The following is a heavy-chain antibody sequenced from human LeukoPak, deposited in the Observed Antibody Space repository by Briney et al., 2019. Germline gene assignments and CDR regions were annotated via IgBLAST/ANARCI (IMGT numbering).Heavy chain of an antibody. J-gene: IGHJ4*02. CDR2: ISRNSGNV. D-gene: IGHD1-26*01. CDR3: VRDFMGMGGTTAYLHY. CDR1: GFTFSDYS. V-gene: IGHV3-21*04. Sequence: GGSLRLSCAASGFTFSDYSMNWVRQAPGKGLEWVSSISRNSGNVYYAGSVGGRFTISRDDAKNSLFLEMNSLRAEDTAVYYCVRDFMGMGGTTAYLHYWGKGTRVSVFS.